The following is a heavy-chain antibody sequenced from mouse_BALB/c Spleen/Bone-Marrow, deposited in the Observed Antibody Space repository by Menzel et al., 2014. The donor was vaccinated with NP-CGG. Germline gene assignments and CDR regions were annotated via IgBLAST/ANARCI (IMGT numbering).Heavy chain of an antibody. D-gene: IGHD2-4*01. J-gene: IGHJ2*01. CDR3: ARAKDYDYDVHY. CDR1: GYTFTSYW. CDR2: IYPGDGDT. V-gene: IGHV1-87*01. Sequence: QVQLQQSGAELARPGASVKLSCKASGYTFTSYWMQWVKQRPGQGLEWIGAIYPGDGDTRNTQKFKGKATLTADKSSSTAYMQFNSLTSEDSAVYYCARAKDYDYDVHYWGQGTTLTVSS.